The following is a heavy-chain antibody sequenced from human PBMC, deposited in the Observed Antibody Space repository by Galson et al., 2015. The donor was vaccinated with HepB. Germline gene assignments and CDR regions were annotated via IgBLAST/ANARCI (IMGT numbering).Heavy chain of an antibody. CDR2: IKSKTDGGTT. J-gene: IGHJ6*02. V-gene: IGHV3-15*01. CDR1: GFTFSNAW. D-gene: IGHD3-3*01. CDR3: TTAQYYDFWSGYYYYYGMDV. Sequence: SLRLSCAASGFTFSNAWMSWVRQAPGKGLEWVGRIKSKTDGGTTDYAAPVKGRFTISGDDSKNTLYLQMNSLKTEDTAVYYCTTAQYYDFWSGYYYYYGMDVWGQGTTVTVSS.